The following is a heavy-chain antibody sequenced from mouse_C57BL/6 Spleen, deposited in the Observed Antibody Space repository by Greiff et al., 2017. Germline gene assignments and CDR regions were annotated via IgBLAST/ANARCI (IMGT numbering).Heavy chain of an antibody. D-gene: IGHD1-1*01. CDR3: ARSIYYGRSFFDY. CDR2: IYPGDGDT. V-gene: IGHV1-80*01. Sequence: VQLQQSGAELVKPGASVKISCKASGYAFSSYWMNWVKQRPGKGLEWIGQIYPGDGDTNYNGKFKGKATLTADKSSSTAYMQLSSLTSEDSAVXFCARSIYYGRSFFDYWGQGTTLTVSS. CDR1: GYAFSSYW. J-gene: IGHJ2*01.